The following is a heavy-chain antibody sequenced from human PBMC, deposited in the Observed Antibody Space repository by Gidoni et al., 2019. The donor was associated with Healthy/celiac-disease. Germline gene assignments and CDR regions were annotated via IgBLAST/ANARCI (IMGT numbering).Heavy chain of an antibody. CDR1: GGSLSSSSYY. V-gene: IGHV4-39*01. Sequence: QLQLQESGPGLVKPSQTLSLTCNVSGGSLSSSSYYWGWIRQPPGKGLVWIGSIYYSGSTYYNPSLKSRVTISVDTSKNQFSLKLSSVTAADTAVYYCARLVGAVYYFDYWGQGTLVTVSS. J-gene: IGHJ4*02. D-gene: IGHD1-26*01. CDR3: ARLVGAVYYFDY. CDR2: IYYSGST.